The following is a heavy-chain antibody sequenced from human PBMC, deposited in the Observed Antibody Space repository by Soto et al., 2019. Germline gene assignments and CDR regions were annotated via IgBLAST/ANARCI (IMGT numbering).Heavy chain of an antibody. CDR3: AREDYDSSGYYQVIFDY. CDR2: IYYSGST. D-gene: IGHD3-22*01. V-gene: IGHV4-31*03. Sequence: PSETLCLTCTVSGGSISSGGYYWSWIRQHPGKGLEWIGYIYYSGSTYYNPSLKSRVTISVDTSKNQFSLKLSSVTAADTAVYYCAREDYDSSGYYQVIFDYWGQGTLVTVSS. CDR1: GGSISSGGYY. J-gene: IGHJ4*02.